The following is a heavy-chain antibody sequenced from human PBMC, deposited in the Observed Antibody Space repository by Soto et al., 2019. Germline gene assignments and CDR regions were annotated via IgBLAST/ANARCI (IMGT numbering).Heavy chain of an antibody. D-gene: IGHD5-12*01. CDR3: ATGRNGYIMGADAFDI. CDR1: GYTLTELS. J-gene: IGHJ3*02. CDR2: FDPEDGET. V-gene: IGHV1-24*01. Sequence: GGPVKVSCKVSGYTLTELSMHWVRQAPGKGLEWMGGFDPEDGETIYAQKFQGRVTMTEDTSTDTAYMELSSLRSEDTAVYYCATGRNGYIMGADAFDIWGQGTMVTVSS.